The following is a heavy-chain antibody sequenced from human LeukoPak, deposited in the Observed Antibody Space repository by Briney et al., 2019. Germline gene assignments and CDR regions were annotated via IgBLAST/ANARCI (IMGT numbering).Heavy chain of an antibody. CDR3: AKGLTYYYDSSGYHYFDY. CDR2: ISGSGGST. J-gene: IGHJ4*02. Sequence: GRSLRLSCAASGFTFADYAMHWVRQVPGKGLEWVSAISGSGGSTYYADSVKGRFTISRDNSKNTLYLQMNSLRAEDTAVYYCAKGLTYYYDSSGYHYFDYWGQGTLVTVSS. CDR1: GFTFADYA. D-gene: IGHD3-22*01. V-gene: IGHV3-23*01.